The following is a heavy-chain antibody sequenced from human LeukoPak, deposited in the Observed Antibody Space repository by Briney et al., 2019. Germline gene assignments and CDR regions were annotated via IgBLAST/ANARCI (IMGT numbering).Heavy chain of an antibody. V-gene: IGHV3-23*01. J-gene: IGHJ3*01. CDR3: AKRTTWPFDV. CDR1: GFTFSSYA. Sequence: TGGSLRLSCVGSGFTFSSYAMSWVRQAPGKGLEWVSDISAGGDSTHNADSVQGRFTISRDNSKNTLYLQMNSLTVEDTAVYYCAKRTTWPFDVWGQGTMVTVSS. CDR2: ISAGGDST. D-gene: IGHD1-14*01.